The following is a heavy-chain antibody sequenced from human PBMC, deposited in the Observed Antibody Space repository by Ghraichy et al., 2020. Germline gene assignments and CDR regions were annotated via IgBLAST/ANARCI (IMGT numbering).Heavy chain of an antibody. CDR3: ARNKTGNLSGWFDP. D-gene: IGHD1-14*01. Sequence: SETLSLTCTVSGGSISSYSDYWGWLRQPPGKGPEWIGSIYNSVSTHYNPSLKSRVTISIDTSKDQFSLRLTSVTAADTAIYYCARNKTGNLSGWFDPWGQRSLVIVSS. CDR1: GGSISSYSDY. CDR2: IYNSVST. V-gene: IGHV4-39*01. J-gene: IGHJ5*02.